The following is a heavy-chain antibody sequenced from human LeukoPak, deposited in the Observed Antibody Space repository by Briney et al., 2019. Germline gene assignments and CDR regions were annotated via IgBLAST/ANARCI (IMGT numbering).Heavy chain of an antibody. Sequence: PLETLSLTCAVYGGSFSGYYWSWIRQPPGKGLEWIGEINHSGSTNYNPSLKSRVTISVDTSKNQFSLKLSSVTAADTAVYYCARGPRVATGPDYWGQGTLVTVSS. V-gene: IGHV4-34*01. J-gene: IGHJ4*02. CDR1: GGSFSGYY. CDR2: INHSGST. D-gene: IGHD5-12*01. CDR3: ARGPRVATGPDY.